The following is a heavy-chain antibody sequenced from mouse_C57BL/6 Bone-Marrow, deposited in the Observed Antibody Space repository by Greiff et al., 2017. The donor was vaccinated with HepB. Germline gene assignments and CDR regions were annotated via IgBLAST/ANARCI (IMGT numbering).Heavy chain of an antibody. Sequence: DVMLVESGGGLVKPGGSLKLSCAASGFTFSDYGMHWVRQAPEKGLEWVAYISSGSSTIYYADTVKGRFTISRDNAKNTLFLQMTSLRSEDTAMYYCARGLPGFAYWGQGTLVTVSA. CDR2: ISSGSSTI. D-gene: IGHD5-5*01. CDR3: ARGLPGFAY. V-gene: IGHV5-17*01. CDR1: GFTFSDYG. J-gene: IGHJ3*01.